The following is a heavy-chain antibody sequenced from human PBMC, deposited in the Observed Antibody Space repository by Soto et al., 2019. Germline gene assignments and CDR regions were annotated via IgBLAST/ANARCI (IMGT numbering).Heavy chain of an antibody. D-gene: IGHD4-17*01. Sequence: QVQLQESGPGLVKPSETLSLTCTVSGGSISSYYWSWIRQPPGKGLEWIGYIYYSGSTNYNPSLKSRVTISVDTSKNQFSLKLSSVTAADTAVYYCASNYGDYADAFGIWGQGTMVTVSS. CDR2: IYYSGST. CDR3: ASNYGDYADAFGI. J-gene: IGHJ3*02. CDR1: GGSISSYY. V-gene: IGHV4-59*01.